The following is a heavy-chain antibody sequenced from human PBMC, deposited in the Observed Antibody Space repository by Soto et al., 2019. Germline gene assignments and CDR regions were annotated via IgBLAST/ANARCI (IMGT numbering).Heavy chain of an antibody. Sequence: QVQLVQSGAEVKKPGSSVKVSCKTPGGTFRSHAISWVRQAPGQGLEWMGGINPVFGTANYAQKFQGRVTITAEESTSTAYMELRSLRSEDTAVYYCASDPAGFYDNTGYFFDYWGQGTLVTVSS. J-gene: IGHJ4*02. CDR2: INPVFGTA. CDR1: GGTFRSHA. V-gene: IGHV1-69*01. D-gene: IGHD3-22*01. CDR3: ASDPAGFYDNTGYFFDY.